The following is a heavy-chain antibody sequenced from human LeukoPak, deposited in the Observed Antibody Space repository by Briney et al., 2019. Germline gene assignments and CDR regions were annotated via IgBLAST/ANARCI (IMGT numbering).Heavy chain of an antibody. D-gene: IGHD5-24*01. Sequence: MAGGSLRLSCAASGFTFSGYYMTWIRQAPGKGLEWVSYITGSGSSTSYADSVQGRFTISRDNAKNSLFLQMNTLGADDTAVYYCARGNYGLDVWGQGTTVTVSS. CDR3: ARGNYGLDV. V-gene: IGHV3-11*01. CDR1: GFTFSGYY. J-gene: IGHJ6*02. CDR2: ITGSGSST.